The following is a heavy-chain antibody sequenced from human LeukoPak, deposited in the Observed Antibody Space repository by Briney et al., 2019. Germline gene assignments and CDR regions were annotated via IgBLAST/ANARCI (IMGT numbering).Heavy chain of an antibody. D-gene: IGHD6-19*01. CDR2: ISTDGSQK. J-gene: IGHJ4*02. CDR3: AKIVVAGTHYFNY. CDR1: GFTFSNYG. Sequence: PGGSLRLSCAASGFTFSNYGMHWVRQAPGKGLEWVAVISTDGSQKFYADSVKGRFTVSRDNSKNTLYLEMSSLRAEDTAVYYCAKIVVAGTHYFNYWGQGTLVTVSS. V-gene: IGHV3-30*18.